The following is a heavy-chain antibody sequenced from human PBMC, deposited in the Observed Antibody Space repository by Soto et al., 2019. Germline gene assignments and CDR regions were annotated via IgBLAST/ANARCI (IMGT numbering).Heavy chain of an antibody. CDR2: TYSGGDI. CDR1: GVIVTTNS. D-gene: IGHD3-16*01. Sequence: XVSLRLSCPAAGVIVTTNSMYWVRQAPGKGLEWVSVTYSGGDIHYADSVKGRFTISRDTSENTVYLQMNNLRAEDTAVYFCVSRVTSWVFDYWGQGSPVTVSS. V-gene: IGHV3-53*01. J-gene: IGHJ4*01. CDR3: VSRVTSWVFDY.